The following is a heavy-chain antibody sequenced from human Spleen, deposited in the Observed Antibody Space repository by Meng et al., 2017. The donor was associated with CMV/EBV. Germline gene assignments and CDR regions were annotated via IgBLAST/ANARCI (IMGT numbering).Heavy chain of an antibody. D-gene: IGHD2-8*01. CDR3: AKGSNDGFDP. V-gene: IGHV3-23*03. Sequence: LSWAASGFTFSSYAMSWVRQAPGKGLEWVSVIYSGGSSTYYADSVKGRFTISRDNSKNTLYLQMNSLRAEDTAVYYCAKGSNDGFDPWGQGTLVTVSS. J-gene: IGHJ5*02. CDR1: GFTFSSYA. CDR2: IYSGGSST.